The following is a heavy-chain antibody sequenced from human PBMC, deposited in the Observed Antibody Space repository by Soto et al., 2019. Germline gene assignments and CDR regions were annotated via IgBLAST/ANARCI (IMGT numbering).Heavy chain of an antibody. D-gene: IGHD3-10*01. J-gene: IGHJ6*02. V-gene: IGHV3-9*01. CDR2: ISWNSGSI. CDR1: GFTFDDYA. CDR3: AKDKGFGEPNYYYCGMDV. Sequence: EVQLVESGGGLVQPGRSLRLSCAASGFTFDDYAMHWVRQAPGKGLEWVPGISWNSGSIGYADSVKGRFTISRDNAKNSLYLQMNRLRAEDTVLYYCAKDKGFGEPNYYYCGMDVWGQGTTVTVSS.